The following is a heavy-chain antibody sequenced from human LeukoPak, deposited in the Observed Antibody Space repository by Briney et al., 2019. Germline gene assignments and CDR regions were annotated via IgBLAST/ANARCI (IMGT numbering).Heavy chain of an antibody. CDR3: ARETDIVVVVAATEIDAFDI. Sequence: ASVKVSCKASGYTFTGYYMHWVRQAPGQGLEWMGWINPNSGGTNYAQKFQGRVTMTRDTSISTAYMELSRLRSNDTAVYYCARETDIVVVVAATEIDAFDIWGQGTTVTVSS. CDR2: INPNSGGT. V-gene: IGHV1-2*02. J-gene: IGHJ3*02. CDR1: GYTFTGYY. D-gene: IGHD2-15*01.